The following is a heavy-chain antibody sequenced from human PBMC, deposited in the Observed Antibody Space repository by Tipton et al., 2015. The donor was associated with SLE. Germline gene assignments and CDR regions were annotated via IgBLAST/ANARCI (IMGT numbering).Heavy chain of an antibody. CDR2: IYYSGST. CDR1: GGSISSSSYY. J-gene: IGHJ4*02. V-gene: IGHV4-39*01. D-gene: IGHD2-8*02. Sequence: TLSLTCTVSGGSISSSSYYWGWIRQPPGKGLEWIGSIYYSGSTYYNPSRKSRVTISVDTSKNQFSLKLTSVTATDTAGYYCAGGKESRSGGRGGLDYWSQGTLVTVSS. CDR3: AGGKESRSGGRGGLDY.